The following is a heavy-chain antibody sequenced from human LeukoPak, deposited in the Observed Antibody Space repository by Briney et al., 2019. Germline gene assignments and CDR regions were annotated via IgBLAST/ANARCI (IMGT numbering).Heavy chain of an antibody. CDR2: IYYSGST. J-gene: IGHJ4*02. CDR3: ARVTGYRIEDYFDY. CDR1: GGSISSYY. Sequence: SETLSLTCTVSGGSISSYYWSWIRQPPGKGLEWIGYIYYSGSTNYNPSLKSRVTISVETSKNEFSLKLRSVTAADTAVYYCARVTGYRIEDYFDYWGQGTLVAVSS. D-gene: IGHD6-13*01. V-gene: IGHV4-59*01.